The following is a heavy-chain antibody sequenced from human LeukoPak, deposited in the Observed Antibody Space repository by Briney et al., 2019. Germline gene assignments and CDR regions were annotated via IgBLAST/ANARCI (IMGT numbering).Heavy chain of an antibody. J-gene: IGHJ4*02. CDR3: AREYDSSGYYSL. D-gene: IGHD3-22*01. V-gene: IGHV4-39*07. CDR1: GGSISSSSYY. CDR2: IYYSGST. Sequence: PSETLSLTCTVSGGSISSSSYYWGWIRQPPGKGLEWIGSIYYSGSTYYNPSLKSRVTISVDTSKNQFSLKLSSVTAADTAVYYCAREYDSSGYYSLWGQGTLVTVSS.